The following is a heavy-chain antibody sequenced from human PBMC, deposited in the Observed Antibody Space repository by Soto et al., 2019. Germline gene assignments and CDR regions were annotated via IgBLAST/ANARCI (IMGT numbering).Heavy chain of an antibody. J-gene: IGHJ4*02. CDR3: AKFFVAGTRGYFDS. CDR1: GFIFSSYA. D-gene: IGHD6-19*01. V-gene: IGHV3-23*01. Sequence: EVQLLESGGGLVQPGGSLRLSCTASGFIFSSYAMSWVRQAPGKGLEWVSAISASGDNAYYADSVKGRFTISRDRSKSLYLQMKSLRAEDTDIYYCAKFFVAGTRGYFDSWGQGNLVTVSS. CDR2: ISASGDNA.